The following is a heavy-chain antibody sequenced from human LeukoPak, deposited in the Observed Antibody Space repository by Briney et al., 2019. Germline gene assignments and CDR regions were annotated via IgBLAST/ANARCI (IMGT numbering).Heavy chain of an antibody. CDR1: GFTFSSYA. Sequence: AGSLRFSCSASGFTFSSYAMHWVRQAPGKGLEGVAVISYDGSNKYYADSVKGRFTISRDNSKNTLYLQMNSLRAEDTAVYYCARTPVPYCSSTSCYAAWFDPWGQGTLVTVSS. CDR2: ISYDGSNK. J-gene: IGHJ5*02. V-gene: IGHV3-30*04. CDR3: ARTPVPYCSSTSCYAAWFDP. D-gene: IGHD2-2*01.